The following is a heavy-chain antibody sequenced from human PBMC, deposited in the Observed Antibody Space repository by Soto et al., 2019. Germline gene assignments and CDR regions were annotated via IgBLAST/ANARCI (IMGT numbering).Heavy chain of an antibody. CDR2: ISAYNGNT. D-gene: IGHD4-17*01. Sequence: QVQLVQSGAEVKKPGASVKVSCKASGYTFTSYGISWVRQAPGQGLEWMGWISAYNGNTNYAQKLQGRVTMTTDTSTSPAYMGVRGLGTDDTAVYYCARRGGDDGELGYYYYGMDVWGQGTTVTVSS. CDR3: ARRGGDDGELGYYYYGMDV. V-gene: IGHV1-18*01. J-gene: IGHJ6*02. CDR1: GYTFTSYG.